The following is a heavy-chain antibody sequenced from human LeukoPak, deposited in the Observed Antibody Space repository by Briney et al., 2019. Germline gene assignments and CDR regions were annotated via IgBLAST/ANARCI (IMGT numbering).Heavy chain of an antibody. CDR3: ARDLGIAATTDY. CDR1: GGSISSGDYY. V-gene: IGHV4-30-4*01. J-gene: IGHJ4*02. CDR2: IYYSGST. D-gene: IGHD6-13*01. Sequence: SETLSLTCTVSGGSISSGDYYWSWIRQPPGKGLEWIGYIYYSGSTYYNPSLKSRVTISVDTSKNQFSLKLSSVTAADTAVYYCARDLGIAATTDYWGQGALVIVPP.